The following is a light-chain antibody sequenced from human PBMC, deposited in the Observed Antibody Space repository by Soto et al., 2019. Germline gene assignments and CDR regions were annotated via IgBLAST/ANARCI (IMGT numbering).Light chain of an antibody. Sequence: QSVLTQPASVSGSPGQSMTISCTGTSSDVGSYNLVSWYQQIPGKAPKLMIYEVSKRPSGVSTRFSGSKSGNTASLTISGLQAEDEADYFCYSYAGSSTYVFGTGTKVTVL. CDR3: YSYAGSSTYV. J-gene: IGLJ1*01. V-gene: IGLV2-23*02. CDR1: SSDVGSYNL. CDR2: EVS.